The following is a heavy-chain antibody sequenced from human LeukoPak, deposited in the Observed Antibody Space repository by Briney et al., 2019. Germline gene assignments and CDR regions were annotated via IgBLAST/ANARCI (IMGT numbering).Heavy chain of an antibody. Sequence: AGSLRLSCAASGFTFSSYAMSWVSQAPGNGLEWVLAISGSGGSTYYADSVKGRFTISRDNSKNTLYLQMNSLRAEDTAVYYCAHNYYGSGSYLGGIDYWGQGTLVTVSS. CDR2: ISGSGGST. CDR1: GFTFSSYA. D-gene: IGHD3-10*01. J-gene: IGHJ4*02. CDR3: AHNYYGSGSYLGGIDY. V-gene: IGHV3-23*01.